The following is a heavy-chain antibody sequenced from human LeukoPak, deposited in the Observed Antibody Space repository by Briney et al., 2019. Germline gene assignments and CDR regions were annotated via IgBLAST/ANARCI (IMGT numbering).Heavy chain of an antibody. V-gene: IGHV4-30-2*01. CDR2: IYHSGST. D-gene: IGHD3-3*01. CDR1: GGSISSGGYS. J-gene: IGHJ5*02. Sequence: PSQTLSLTCAVSGGSISSGGYSWSWIRQPPGKGLEWIGYIYHSGSTYYNPSLKSRVTISVDRSKNQFSLKLSSVTAADTAVYYCARSYYDFWRAANWFDPWGQGTLVTVSS. CDR3: ARSYYDFWRAANWFDP.